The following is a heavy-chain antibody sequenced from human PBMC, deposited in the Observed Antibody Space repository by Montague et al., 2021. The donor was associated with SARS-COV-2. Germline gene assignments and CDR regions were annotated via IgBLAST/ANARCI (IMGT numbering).Heavy chain of an antibody. CDR1: GGSITRNHY. J-gene: IGHJ3*02. D-gene: IGHD3-10*01. Sequence: SETRSLTCTVSGGSITRNHYWGWIRQPPGKGLEWVGNIYYSGTTFINPSLESRVTISVDASKNQFSLNSTSVTAADTAVYYCARPLVRGVPKAFDIWGQGALVIVSS. V-gene: IGHV4-39*01. CDR3: ARPLVRGVPKAFDI. CDR2: IYYSGTT.